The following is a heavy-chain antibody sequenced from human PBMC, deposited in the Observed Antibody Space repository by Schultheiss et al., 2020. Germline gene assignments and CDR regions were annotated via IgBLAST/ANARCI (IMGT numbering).Heavy chain of an antibody. CDR1: GFPFSSYS. D-gene: IGHD5-24*01. J-gene: IGHJ4*02. CDR3: AKGYSYGSLDC. CDR2: IKQDGSEK. Sequence: GESLKISCAASGFPFSSYSMSWVRQAPGKGLEWVANIKQDGSEKYYVDSVKGRFTISRDNSKNTLYLQMNSLRAEDTAVYYCAKGYSYGSLDCWGQGALVTVSS. V-gene: IGHV3-7*03.